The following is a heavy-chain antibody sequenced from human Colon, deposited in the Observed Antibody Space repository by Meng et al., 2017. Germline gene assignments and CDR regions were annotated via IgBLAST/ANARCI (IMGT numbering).Heavy chain of an antibody. D-gene: IGHD3-16*01. CDR3: ARDNPGEYVWDY. CDR1: GYTFTTYG. CDR2: ISTYDDNT. J-gene: IGHJ4*02. V-gene: IGHV1-18*01. Sequence: QVQLVQSGAEVKKPGASVKVSCKASGYTFTTYGISWMRQAPGQGLEWMGWISTYDDNTNYVEKFRGRVTMTTDTSTNTAYMELRSLRSDDTAVYYCARDNPGEYVWDYWGQGTLVTVSS.